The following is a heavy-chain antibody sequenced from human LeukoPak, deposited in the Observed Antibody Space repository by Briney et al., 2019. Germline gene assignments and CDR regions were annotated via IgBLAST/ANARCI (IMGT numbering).Heavy chain of an antibody. D-gene: IGHD1-7*01. J-gene: IGHJ4*02. CDR3: ARERTARDNWNYGGGFDY. CDR2: IYTSGST. CDR1: GGSISSYY. Sequence: SETLSLTCTVSGGSISSYYWSWIRQPPGKGLEWIGYIYTSGSTNYNPSLKSRVTISVDTSKNQFSLKLSSGTAADTAVYYCARERTARDNWNYGGGFDYWGQGTLVTVSS. V-gene: IGHV4-4*09.